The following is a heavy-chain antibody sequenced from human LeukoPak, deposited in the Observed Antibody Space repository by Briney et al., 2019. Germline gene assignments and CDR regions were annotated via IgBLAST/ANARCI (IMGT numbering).Heavy chain of an antibody. CDR1: GVTFSSYS. CDR3: ARAGRGGDGYKAFDY. D-gene: IGHD5-24*01. Sequence: GGSLRLSCAASGVTFSSYSMNWVREGPGEGLGWGLYISSSSSTIYYADSVKGRFTISRDNAKNSLYLQMNSLRAEDTAVYYCARAGRGGDGYKAFDYWGQGTLVTVSS. CDR2: ISSSSSTI. J-gene: IGHJ4*02. V-gene: IGHV3-48*01.